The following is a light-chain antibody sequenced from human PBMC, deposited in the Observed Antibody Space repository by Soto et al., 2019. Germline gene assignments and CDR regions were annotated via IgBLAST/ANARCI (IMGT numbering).Light chain of an antibody. CDR1: QSISRN. V-gene: IGKV1-39*01. CDR3: QQSHSSPLS. CDR2: TAS. J-gene: IGKJ4*01. Sequence: IQMTQSPSSLSASVGDRVTITCRASQSISRNLNWYQQKPGKAPGLLIYTASNLQSGVPPRFSGSGSGTDFALTISSLQPEDSAVYYCQQSHSSPLSFGGGTKVDIK.